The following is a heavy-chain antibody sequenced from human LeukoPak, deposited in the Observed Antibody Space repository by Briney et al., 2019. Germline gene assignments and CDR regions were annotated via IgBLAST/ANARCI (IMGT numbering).Heavy chain of an antibody. D-gene: IGHD2-2*01. CDR3: ARAKQDIVVVPAAL. J-gene: IGHJ4*02. Sequence: SVKVSCKASGGTFSSYAISLVRQAPGQGLEWMGGIIPIFVTANYEQKFQGRVTITADESTSTAYMELSSLRSEDTAVYYCARAKQDIVVVPAALWGKGTLVTVSS. CDR2: IIPIFVTA. V-gene: IGHV1-69*13. CDR1: GGTFSSYA.